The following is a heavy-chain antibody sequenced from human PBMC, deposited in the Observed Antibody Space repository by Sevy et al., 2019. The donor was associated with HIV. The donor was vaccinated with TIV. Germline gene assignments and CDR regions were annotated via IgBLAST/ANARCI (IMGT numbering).Heavy chain of an antibody. V-gene: IGHV4-59*01. CDR1: GGSISNYY. CDR3: ARERQLVLDY. Sequence: SETLSLTCTVSGGSISNYYWSWIRQPPGKGLEWIGYIYYSGSTNYNPSLKSRVTISVDTSKNQFSLRLSSVTAADTAVYYCARERQLVLDYWGQGTLVTVSS. CDR2: IYYSGST. J-gene: IGHJ4*02. D-gene: IGHD6-13*01.